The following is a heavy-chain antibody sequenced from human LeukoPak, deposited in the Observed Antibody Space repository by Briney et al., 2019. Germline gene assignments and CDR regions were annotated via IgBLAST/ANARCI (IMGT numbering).Heavy chain of an antibody. CDR1: GFTFSSYS. D-gene: IGHD1-1*01. CDR2: ISSSSSYI. J-gene: IGHJ4*02. Sequence: PGGSLRLSCAASGFTFSSYSMNWVRQAPGKGLEWVSSISSSSSYIYYADSVKGRFTNSRDNAKNSLYLQMNSLRAEDTAVYYCARGLVRNDANWGQGTLVTVSS. CDR3: ARGLVRNDAN. V-gene: IGHV3-21*01.